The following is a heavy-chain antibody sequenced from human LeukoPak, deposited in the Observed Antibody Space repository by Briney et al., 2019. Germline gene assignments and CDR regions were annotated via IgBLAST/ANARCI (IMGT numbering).Heavy chain of an antibody. V-gene: IGHV5-51*01. J-gene: IGHJ4*02. CDR3: ATSESQTRFDY. CDR2: IFPGDSDT. Sequence: ASVKVSCKSSGYTFTSYYMHWVRQMPGKGLEWIGIIFPGDSDTTYNPSPQGQFSISADKSINTAYLQWSSLRAWDTATYYCATSESQTRFDYWGQGTLVTVSS. D-gene: IGHD1/OR15-1a*01. CDR1: GYTFTSYY.